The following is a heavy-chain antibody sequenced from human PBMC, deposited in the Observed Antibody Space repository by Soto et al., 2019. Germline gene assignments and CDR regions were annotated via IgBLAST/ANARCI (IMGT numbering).Heavy chain of an antibody. Sequence: QVQLVQSGAEVKKPGASVKVSCKASGYTFTSYGISWVRQAPGQGLEWMGWISAYNGNTNYAQKLQGRVTMTTDTSTSIAYMELRSLRSDDTAVYYCARILPVVPAAYDAFDIWGQGTMVTVSS. CDR2: ISAYNGNT. J-gene: IGHJ3*02. CDR1: GYTFTSYG. CDR3: ARILPVVPAAYDAFDI. D-gene: IGHD2-2*01. V-gene: IGHV1-18*01.